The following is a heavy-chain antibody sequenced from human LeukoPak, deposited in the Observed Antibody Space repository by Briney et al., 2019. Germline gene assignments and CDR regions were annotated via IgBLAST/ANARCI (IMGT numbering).Heavy chain of an antibody. Sequence: SETLSLTCTVSGGSISSYYWSWIRQPPGKGLEWIGYIYSSGSTNYNPSLKSRVTISVDTSKNQFSLKLSSVTAADTAVYYCARFVDTAMVFDYWGQGTLVTVSS. CDR3: ARFVDTAMVFDY. V-gene: IGHV4-4*08. D-gene: IGHD5-18*01. CDR2: IYSSGST. J-gene: IGHJ4*02. CDR1: GGSISSYY.